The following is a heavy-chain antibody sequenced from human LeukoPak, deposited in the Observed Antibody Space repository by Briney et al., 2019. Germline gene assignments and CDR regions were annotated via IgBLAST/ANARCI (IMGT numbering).Heavy chain of an antibody. CDR2: INPSGGST. V-gene: IGHV1-46*01. Sequence: ASVKVSCKASGYTFTGYYMHWVRQAPGQGLEWMGIINPSGGSTSYAQKFQGRVTMTRDTSTSTVYMELSSLRSEDTAVYYCAGALYRERFDYWGQGTLVTVSS. J-gene: IGHJ4*02. D-gene: IGHD1-26*01. CDR3: AGALYRERFDY. CDR1: GYTFTGYY.